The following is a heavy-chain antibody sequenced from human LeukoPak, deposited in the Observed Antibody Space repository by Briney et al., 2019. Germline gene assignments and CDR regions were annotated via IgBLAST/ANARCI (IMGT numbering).Heavy chain of an antibody. Sequence: PSETLSLTCTVSGDPLSSHHWSWLRHPPGKALEWIGYIYYSGRTSYNPSLKSRVPISADPSKNQYSLKLSSVTTADTAVYYCARHSIVGQWLVPFDYWGGGTGVSVPS. CDR2: IYYSGRT. CDR3: ARHSIVGQWLVPFDY. D-gene: IGHD6-19*01. CDR1: GDPLSSHH. J-gene: IGHJ4*02. V-gene: IGHV4-59*08.